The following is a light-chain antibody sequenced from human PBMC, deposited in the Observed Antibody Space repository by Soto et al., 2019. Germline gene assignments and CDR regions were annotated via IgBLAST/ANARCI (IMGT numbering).Light chain of an antibody. V-gene: IGKV1-39*01. CDR2: AAS. Sequence: DIQMTQSPSSLSASVGDRVTITCRASQSISSYLNWYQQKPGKAPKLLIYAASSLQSGVPSRFSGSGSGTDLTLTISSLLPEDFATYYCQQSYSTPPWTFGQGTKVEIQ. CDR1: QSISSY. CDR3: QQSYSTPPWT. J-gene: IGKJ1*01.